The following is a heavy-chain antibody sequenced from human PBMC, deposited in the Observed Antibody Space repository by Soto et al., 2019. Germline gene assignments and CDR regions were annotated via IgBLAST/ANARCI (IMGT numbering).Heavy chain of an antibody. CDR2: ISYDGSNK. V-gene: IGHV3-30-3*01. CDR1: GFTFSSYA. J-gene: IGHJ5*02. Sequence: QVQLVESGGGVVQPGRSLRLSCAASGFTFSSYAMHWVRQAPGKGLEWVAVISYDGSNKYYADSVKGRFTISRDNFKNTLYLQMKRLRAEDTAVYYCARDETFYSRLHLGYDILTGYQKNWFDPWGQGTLVTVSS. CDR3: ARDETFYSRLHLGYDILTGYQKNWFDP. D-gene: IGHD3-9*01.